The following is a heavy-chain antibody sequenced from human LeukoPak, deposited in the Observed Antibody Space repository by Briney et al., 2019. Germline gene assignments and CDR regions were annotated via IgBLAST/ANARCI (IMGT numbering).Heavy chain of an antibody. CDR2: INHSGST. CDR1: GGSFSGYY. V-gene: IGHV4-34*01. Sequence: SETLSLTCAVYGGSFSGYYWSWIRQPPGKGLEWVGEINHSGSTNYNPSLKSRVTISVDTSKNQFSLKLSSATAADTAVYYCARIRSGGWFDPWGQGTLVTVSS. J-gene: IGHJ5*02. CDR3: ARIRSGGWFDP.